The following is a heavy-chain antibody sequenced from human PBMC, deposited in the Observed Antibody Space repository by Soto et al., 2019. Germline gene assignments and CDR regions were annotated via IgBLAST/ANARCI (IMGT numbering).Heavy chain of an antibody. V-gene: IGHV3-30-3*01. CDR1: GFTFSSYA. CDR2: ISYDGSNK. Sequence: QVQLVESGGGVVQPGRSLRLSCAASGFTFSSYAMHWVRQAPGKGLEWVAVISYDGSNKYYADSVKGRFTISRDNSKNSLYLQMNSLRAEDTAVYYCARDTPYFSSTSCYSDYYYYYGMDVWGQEPTVTVSS. D-gene: IGHD2-2*02. CDR3: ARDTPYFSSTSCYSDYYYYYGMDV. J-gene: IGHJ6*02.